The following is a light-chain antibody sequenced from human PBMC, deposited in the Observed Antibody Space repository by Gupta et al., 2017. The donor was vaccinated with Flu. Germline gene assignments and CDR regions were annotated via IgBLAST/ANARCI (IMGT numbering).Light chain of an antibody. V-gene: IGLV1-44*01. CDR1: SSNIGSKT. CDR2: NGD. CDR3: AAWDDSLNGVL. Sequence: QSVLTQPPSASGTPGQGVTISCSGGSSNIGSKTVNWYQQLPGTAPKLLIYNGDQRPSGVPDRFSGSKSGTSASLAISGLQSEDEAHYYCAAWDDSLNGVLFGGGTRLTVL. J-gene: IGLJ2*01.